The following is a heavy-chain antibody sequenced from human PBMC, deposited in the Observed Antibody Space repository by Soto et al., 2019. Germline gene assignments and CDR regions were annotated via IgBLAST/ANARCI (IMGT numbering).Heavy chain of an antibody. J-gene: IGHJ6*02. CDR3: APAYCGGDGYSSIPGGMDV. V-gene: IGHV1-69*02. D-gene: IGHD2-21*02. CDR2: IIPILGIA. Sequence: QVQLVQSGAEVKKPGSSVKVSCKASGGTFSSYTISWVRQAPGQGLEWMGRIIPILGIANYAQKFEGRVTITADKSTSTAYRERSSLRSEDTSVYYCAPAYCGGDGYSSIPGGMDVWGQGTTVTVSS. CDR1: GGTFSSYT.